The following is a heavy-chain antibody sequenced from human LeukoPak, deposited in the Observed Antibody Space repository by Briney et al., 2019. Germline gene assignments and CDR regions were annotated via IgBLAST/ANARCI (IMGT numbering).Heavy chain of an antibody. CDR1: GGSISSSSYY. Sequence: SETQSLTCTVSGGSISSSSYYWDWIRQPPGKGLEWIGSIYYSGSTYYNPSLKSRVTISVDTSKNQFSLKLTSVTAADTATYYCARETSLAGFASGLGFNYWGQGILLTVSS. CDR3: ARETSLAGFASGLGFNY. V-gene: IGHV4-39*07. D-gene: IGHD6-19*01. J-gene: IGHJ4*02. CDR2: IYYSGST.